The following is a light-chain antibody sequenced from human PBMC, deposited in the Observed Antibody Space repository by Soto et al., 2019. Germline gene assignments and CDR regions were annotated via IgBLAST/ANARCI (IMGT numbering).Light chain of an antibody. Sequence: DIQLTQSPSFLSASVGDRVTITCRASQGISSYLAWYQQKPGKAPKLLINGASTLQSGVPSRFSGSGSGTEFTLTINSLQPEDIGTYYCQQLNSYWYTSGQGTKLEI. CDR3: QQLNSYWYT. V-gene: IGKV1-9*01. CDR2: GAS. CDR1: QGISSY. J-gene: IGKJ2*01.